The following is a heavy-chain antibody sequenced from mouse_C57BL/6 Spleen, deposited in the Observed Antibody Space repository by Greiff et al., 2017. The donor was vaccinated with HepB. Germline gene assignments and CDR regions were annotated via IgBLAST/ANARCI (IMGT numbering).Heavy chain of an antibody. CDR1: GFSLTSYA. CDR2: IWTGGGT. J-gene: IGHJ3*01. CDR3: ARMETAQATAWFAY. D-gene: IGHD3-2*02. V-gene: IGHV2-9-1*01. Sequence: QVQLKESGPGLVAPSQSLSITCTVSGFSLTSYAISWVRQPPGKGLEWLGVIWTGGGTNYNSALKSRMSISKDNSKSEVFLKMNSLQTDDTARYYCARMETAQATAWFAYWGQGTLVTVSA.